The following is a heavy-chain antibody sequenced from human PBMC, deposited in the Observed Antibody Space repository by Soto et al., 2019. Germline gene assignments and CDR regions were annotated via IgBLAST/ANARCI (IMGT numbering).Heavy chain of an antibody. J-gene: IGHJ4*02. D-gene: IGHD5-18*01. CDR1: GFTVSSNY. Sequence: EVQLVESGGGLIQPGGSLRLSCAASGFTVSSNYMSWVRQAPGKGLEWVSVIYTGGSTYYADSVRGRFTISRDNSKNTLYLQMNSLRAEDTAVYYCARALGYSFGERVTPHWGQGTLVTVSS. CDR2: IYTGGST. CDR3: ARALGYSFGERVTPH. V-gene: IGHV3-53*01.